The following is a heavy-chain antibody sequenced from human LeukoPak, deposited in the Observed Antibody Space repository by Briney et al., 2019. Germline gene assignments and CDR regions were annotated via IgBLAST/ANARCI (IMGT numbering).Heavy chain of an antibody. Sequence: PSETLSLTCTVSGYSISSGYYWGWIRQPPGKGLEWIGSIYHSGSTYYNPSLKSRVTISVDTSKNQFSLKLSSVTAADTAVYYCASTDDSSGYTIDYWGQGTLVTVSS. CDR3: ASTDDSSGYTIDY. J-gene: IGHJ4*02. CDR2: IYHSGST. D-gene: IGHD3-22*01. V-gene: IGHV4-38-2*02. CDR1: GYSISSGYY.